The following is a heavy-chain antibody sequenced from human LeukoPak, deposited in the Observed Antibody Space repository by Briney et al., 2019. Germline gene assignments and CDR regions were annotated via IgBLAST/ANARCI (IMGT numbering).Heavy chain of an antibody. D-gene: IGHD2-2*01. CDR1: GFTFSAYW. CDR2: INTDGSTT. Sequence: GGSLRLSCAASGFTFSAYWIHGVRQAPGKGLVWVSRINTDGSTTSYADSVKGRFTISRDNAKSTLYLQMNSLRADDTAVYYCVRDMHGPHDYWGQGTLVTVSA. CDR3: VRDMHGPHDY. J-gene: IGHJ4*02. V-gene: IGHV3-74*01.